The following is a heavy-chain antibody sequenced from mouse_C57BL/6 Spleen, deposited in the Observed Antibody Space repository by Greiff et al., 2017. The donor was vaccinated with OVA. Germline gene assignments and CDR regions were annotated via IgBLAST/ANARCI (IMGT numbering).Heavy chain of an antibody. V-gene: IGHV1-55*01. CDR2: MYPGSGST. D-gene: IGHD2-3*01. J-gene: IGHJ2*01. CDR3: ARSYDGYLDY. Sequence: QVQLQQPGAELVKPGASVKMSCKASGYTFTSYWITWVKQRPGQGLEWIGDMYPGSGSTNYNAKFKSKATLTVDASSSPAYMQLSNLTSEDSAVYYCARSYDGYLDYWGQGTTLTVSS. CDR1: GYTFTSYW.